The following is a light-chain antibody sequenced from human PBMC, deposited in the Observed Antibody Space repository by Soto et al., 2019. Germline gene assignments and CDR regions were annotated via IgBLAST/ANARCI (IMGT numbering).Light chain of an antibody. V-gene: IGKV3-20*01. CDR2: GAS. Sequence: EIVLTQSPGTLSLSPGERDTLSCRASQSVSSSYLAWYQQKPGQAPRLLIYGASSRATGIPYRFSGSGSGTDFTLTSSRLEPEDFAVYYCQQDGSSPRSPWTFGQGTKVEIK. CDR1: QSVSSSY. CDR3: QQDGSSPRSPWT. J-gene: IGKJ1*01.